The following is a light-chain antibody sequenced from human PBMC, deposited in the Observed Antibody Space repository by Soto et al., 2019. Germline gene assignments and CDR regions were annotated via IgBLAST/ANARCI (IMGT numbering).Light chain of an antibody. CDR1: QSISNY. J-gene: IGKJ5*01. CDR2: AAS. CDR3: QQSYSAPIT. Sequence: IRMTQSPSSLSASIGDRVIITCRASQSISNYLNWYQQKPGKAPKLLIFAASSLQSGVPSRFSGSGSGTNFTLTISSLQPEDFAAYYCQQSYSAPITFGQGTRLEIK. V-gene: IGKV1-39*01.